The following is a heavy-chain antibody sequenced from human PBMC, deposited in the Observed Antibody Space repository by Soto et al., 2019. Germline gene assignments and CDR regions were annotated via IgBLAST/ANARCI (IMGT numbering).Heavy chain of an antibody. CDR2: IAGTGAT. Sequence: PGGSLRLSCAASGFTFSSYAMNWVRQAPGKGPEWVSHIAGTGATYYADSVKGRFTISRDISKNTLFLQMNSLRAEDTAVYYCAKSLNTATSFDYWGRGTLVTVSS. J-gene: IGHJ4*02. CDR3: AKSLNTATSFDY. CDR1: GFTFSSYA. V-gene: IGHV3-23*01.